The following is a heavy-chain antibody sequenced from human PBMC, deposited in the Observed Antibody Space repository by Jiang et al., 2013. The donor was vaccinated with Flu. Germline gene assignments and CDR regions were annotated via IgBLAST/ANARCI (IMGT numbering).Heavy chain of an antibody. J-gene: IGHJ6*02. CDR3: ARDHRDPYYSYAMDV. CDR1: GYTFTSYY. V-gene: IGHV1-46*01. CDR2: INPSGGST. Sequence: SGYTFTSYYIHWVRQAPGQGLEWMGIINPSGGSTIYAQKFQGRVNLTRDTSTSTVYMDLSSLRSEDTALYYCARDHRDPYYSYAMDVWGQGTTVTVSS. D-gene: IGHD3-10*01.